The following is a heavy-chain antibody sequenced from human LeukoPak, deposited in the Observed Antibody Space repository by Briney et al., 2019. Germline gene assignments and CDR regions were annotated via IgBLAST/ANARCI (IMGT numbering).Heavy chain of an antibody. CDR1: GFTFSNYW. V-gene: IGHV3-7*01. D-gene: IGHD3-16*01. CDR2: IKQDGGEK. CDR3: ARGYDYPDY. Sequence: GGSLRLSCAASGFTFSNYWMTWVRQAPGKGLEWVANIKQDGGEKSYVDSVKGRFTISRDNAKKSLWLQMNSLRAEDTAVYYCARGYDYPDYWGQGTLVTVSS. J-gene: IGHJ4*02.